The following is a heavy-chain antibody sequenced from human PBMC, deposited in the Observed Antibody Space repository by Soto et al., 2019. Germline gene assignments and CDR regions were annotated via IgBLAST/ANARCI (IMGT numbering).Heavy chain of an antibody. Sequence: GESLKISCKGSGYSFTSYWISWVRQMPGKGLEWMGRIDPSDSYTNYSPSFQGHVTISADKSISTAYLQWSSLKASDTAMYYCARMDVYYYDSSGYYIDWFDPWGQGTLVTVSS. D-gene: IGHD3-22*01. CDR3: ARMDVYYYDSSGYYIDWFDP. J-gene: IGHJ5*02. CDR2: IDPSDSYT. V-gene: IGHV5-10-1*01. CDR1: GYSFTSYW.